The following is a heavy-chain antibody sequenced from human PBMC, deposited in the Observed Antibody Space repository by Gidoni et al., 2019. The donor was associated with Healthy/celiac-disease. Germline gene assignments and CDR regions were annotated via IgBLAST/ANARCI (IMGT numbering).Heavy chain of an antibody. Sequence: EVQLVESGGGLVQPGGSLRLSCADSGFTFSSHTMNWVRQAPGKGLGWVSYIRSSSITIYYADSVKCRFTISRDNAKNSLYLQMNSLRDEDTAVYYCARDAYYGSGSDYRLLYYFDYWGQGTLVTVSS. CDR2: IRSSSITI. CDR3: ARDAYYGSGSDYRLLYYFDY. D-gene: IGHD3-10*01. CDR1: GFTFSSHT. V-gene: IGHV3-48*02. J-gene: IGHJ4*02.